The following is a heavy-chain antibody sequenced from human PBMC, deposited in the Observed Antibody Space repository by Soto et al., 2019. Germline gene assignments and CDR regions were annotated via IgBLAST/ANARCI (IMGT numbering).Heavy chain of an antibody. CDR3: ALTKYSSGWYGGLRDYYYYGMDV. CDR1: GGTFSSYA. V-gene: IGHV1-69*13. D-gene: IGHD6-19*01. J-gene: IGHJ6*02. Sequence: GASVKVSCKASGGTFSSYAISWVRQAPGQGLEWMGGIIPIFGTANYAQKFQGRVTITADESTSTAYMELSSLRSEDTAVYYCALTKYSSGWYGGLRDYYYYGMDVWGQGTTVTVSS. CDR2: IIPIFGTA.